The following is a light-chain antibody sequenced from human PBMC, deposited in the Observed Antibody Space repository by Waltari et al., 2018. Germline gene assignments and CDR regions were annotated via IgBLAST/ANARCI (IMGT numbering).Light chain of an antibody. CDR3: QQYDISPLT. CDR1: QTVRTTS. CDR2: CAS. J-gene: IGKJ4*01. Sequence: EIVLTQSPGTLPLSPGARATLSCRTSQTVRTTSLAWYQQKPGQAPTLSIYCASSRATGIPDRFSGSGSGTDFSLTISSLEPEDFAVYYCQQYDISPLTFGGGTRVEIK. V-gene: IGKV3-20*01.